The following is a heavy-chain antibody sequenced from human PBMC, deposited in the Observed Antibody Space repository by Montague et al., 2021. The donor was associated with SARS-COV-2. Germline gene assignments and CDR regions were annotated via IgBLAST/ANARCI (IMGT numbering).Heavy chain of an antibody. J-gene: IGHJ2*01. CDR2: IYHSGNT. Sequence: SETLSLTCSVSGGSISGYYWSWTRQPPGKGLEWIGYIYHSGNTKYNPSLKSRVSISVDTSKNQLSLRLSSVTAADTAVYYCAREYRIELWQTNWYFGLWGRGTLVTVSS. V-gene: IGHV4-59*01. CDR1: GGSISGYY. CDR3: AREYRIELWQTNWYFGL. D-gene: IGHD3-16*01.